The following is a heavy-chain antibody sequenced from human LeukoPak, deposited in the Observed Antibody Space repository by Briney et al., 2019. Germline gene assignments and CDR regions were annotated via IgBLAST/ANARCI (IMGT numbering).Heavy chain of an antibody. D-gene: IGHD6-13*01. V-gene: IGHV4-59*01. Sequence: SETLSLTCTVSGGSISSYYWSWIRQPPGKGLEWIGDIYYSGSTNYNPSLKSRVTISVDTSKNQFSLKLSSVTAADTAVYYCARSGGWKSSTDIWGQGTMVTVSS. CDR1: GGSISSYY. J-gene: IGHJ3*02. CDR3: ARSGGWKSSTDI. CDR2: IYYSGST.